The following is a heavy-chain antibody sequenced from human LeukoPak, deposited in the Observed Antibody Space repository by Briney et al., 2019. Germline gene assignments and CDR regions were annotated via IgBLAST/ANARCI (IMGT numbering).Heavy chain of an antibody. J-gene: IGHJ4*02. CDR1: GGSISSGGYY. Sequence: SETLSLTCTVSGGSISSGGYYWSWIRQHPGKGLDWIGYIYYSGSTYYNPSLKSRVTISVDTSKNQFSLKLSSVTAADTAVYYCARVAVAGTTRVPPIDYWGQGTLVTVSS. CDR2: IYYSGST. D-gene: IGHD6-19*01. V-gene: IGHV4-31*03. CDR3: ARVAVAGTTRVPPIDY.